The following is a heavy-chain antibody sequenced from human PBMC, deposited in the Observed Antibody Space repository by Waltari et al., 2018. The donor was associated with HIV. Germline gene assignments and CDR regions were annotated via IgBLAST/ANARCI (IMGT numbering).Heavy chain of an antibody. Sequence: QVQLVQSGAEVKKPGASVKVSCKASGYTFTSYAMHWVRQAPGQRLEWMGWINAGNGNTKYSQKFQGRVTITRDTSASTAYMELSSLRSEDTAVYYCARDGYYYDSSGYSSYFDYWGQGTLVT. CDR3: ARDGYYYDSSGYSSYFDY. CDR1: GYTFTSYA. J-gene: IGHJ4*02. V-gene: IGHV1-3*01. D-gene: IGHD3-22*01. CDR2: INAGNGNT.